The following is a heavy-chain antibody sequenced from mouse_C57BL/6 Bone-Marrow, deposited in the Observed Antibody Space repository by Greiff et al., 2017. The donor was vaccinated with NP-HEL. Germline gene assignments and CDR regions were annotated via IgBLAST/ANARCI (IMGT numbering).Heavy chain of an antibody. CDR1: GYTFTDYY. Sequence: DVQLQESGPVLVKPGASVKMSCKASGYTFTDYYMNWVKQSHGKSLEWIGVINPYNGGTSYNQKFKGKATLTVDKSSSTAYMELNSLTSEDSAVYYCARDGYYGYFDVWGTGTTVTVSS. D-gene: IGHD2-3*01. CDR3: ARDGYYGYFDV. J-gene: IGHJ1*03. CDR2: INPYNGGT. V-gene: IGHV1-19*01.